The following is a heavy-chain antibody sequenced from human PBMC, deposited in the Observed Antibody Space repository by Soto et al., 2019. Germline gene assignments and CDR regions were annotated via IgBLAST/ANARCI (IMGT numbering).Heavy chain of an antibody. D-gene: IGHD1-26*01. J-gene: IGHJ3*02. CDR3: ARVAPSGSWEDVFALDI. Sequence: QVQLVQSGAEVRKPGSSVKVSCKASGGTLRSYTFTWVRQAPGQGLEWMGRIIPVVGTSDYAQKFQGRVTITADESTSTVYLELSSLRSEDTAVYYCARVAPSGSWEDVFALDIWGQGTMVTVSS. CDR1: GGTLRSYT. V-gene: IGHV1-69*01. CDR2: IIPVVGTS.